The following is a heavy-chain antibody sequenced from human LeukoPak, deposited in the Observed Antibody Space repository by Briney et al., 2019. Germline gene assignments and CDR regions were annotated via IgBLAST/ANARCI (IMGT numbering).Heavy chain of an antibody. V-gene: IGHV4-59*08. D-gene: IGHD2-2*01. CDR2: IYYSGST. CDR3: ARQSKLYCSSTSCQKLNWFDP. J-gene: IGHJ5*02. CDR1: GGSISSYY. Sequence: PSETLSLTCTVSGGSISSYYWSWIRQPPGKGLEWIGYIYYSGSTNYNPSLKSRVTISVDTSKNQFSLKLSSVTAADTAVYYCARQSKLYCSSTSCQKLNWFDPWGQGTLVTVSS.